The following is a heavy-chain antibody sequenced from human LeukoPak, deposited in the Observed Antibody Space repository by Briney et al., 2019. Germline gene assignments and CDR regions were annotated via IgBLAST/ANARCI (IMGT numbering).Heavy chain of an antibody. V-gene: IGHV3-7*01. CDR1: GVTFSSYW. CDR2: IKQDGSEK. CDR3: ARDRGSYYDY. D-gene: IGHD3-16*01. J-gene: IGHJ4*02. Sequence: GGSLRLSCAASGVTFSSYWMSWVRQAPGKGLEWVANIKQDGSEKYYVDSVKGRFTISRDNAKNSLYLQMNSLRAEDTAVYYCARDRGSYYDYWGQGTLVTVSS.